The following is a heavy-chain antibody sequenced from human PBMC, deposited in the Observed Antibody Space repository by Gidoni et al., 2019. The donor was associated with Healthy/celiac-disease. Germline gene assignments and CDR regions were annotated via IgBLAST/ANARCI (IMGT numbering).Heavy chain of an antibody. V-gene: IGHV1-2*02. D-gene: IGHD3-3*01. CDR1: GYTFTGYY. CDR3: ARVQQYYDFWSGYGD. Sequence: QVQLVQSGAEVKKPGASVKVSCKASGYTFTGYYMHWVRQAPGQGLEWMGWINPNSGGTNYAQKFQGRVTMTRDTSISTAYMELSRLRSDDTAVYYCARVQQYYDFWSGYGDWGQGTLVTVSS. CDR2: INPNSGGT. J-gene: IGHJ4*02.